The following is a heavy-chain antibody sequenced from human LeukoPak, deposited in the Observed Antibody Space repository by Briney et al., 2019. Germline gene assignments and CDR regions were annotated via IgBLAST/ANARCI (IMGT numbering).Heavy chain of an antibody. CDR1: GGSISSISYF. CDR3: ARQGGATSSYWYFDL. J-gene: IGHJ2*01. Sequence: SETLSLTCTVSGGSISSISYFGGWIRQPPGKGLEWIGSVYYSGSTYYNPSLKSRVTVSVDTSKNQFSLKLTSVTAADTAVYYCARQGGATSSYWYFDLWGRGTLVTVSS. V-gene: IGHV4-39*01. D-gene: IGHD1-26*01. CDR2: VYYSGST.